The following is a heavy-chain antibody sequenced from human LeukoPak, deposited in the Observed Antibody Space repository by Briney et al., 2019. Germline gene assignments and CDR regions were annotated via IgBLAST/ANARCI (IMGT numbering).Heavy chain of an antibody. D-gene: IGHD3-9*01. CDR1: GGSFSGYY. Sequence: KPSETLSLTCAVYGGSFSGYYWSWIRQPPGKGLEWIGEINHSGSTNYNPSLKSRVTISVDTSKNQFSLKLSSVTAADTAVYYCAREGPFTIFSHANSPRHFDYWGQGTLVTVSS. V-gene: IGHV4-34*01. CDR2: INHSGST. CDR3: AREGPFTIFSHANSPRHFDY. J-gene: IGHJ4*02.